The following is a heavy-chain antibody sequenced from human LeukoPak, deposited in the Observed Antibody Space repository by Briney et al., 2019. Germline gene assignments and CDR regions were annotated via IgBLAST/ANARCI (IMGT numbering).Heavy chain of an antibody. CDR1: GGSISSYY. D-gene: IGHD3-22*01. J-gene: IGHJ4*02. V-gene: IGHV4-4*07. Sequence: SETLSLTCTVTGGSISSYYWNWIRQPAGKALEWIGRIYTSGSTNYNPSLKSRVTMSVDTSKNQFSLKLTSVTAADTAVYYCARGSGGYYLFDYWGQGTLVTVSS. CDR3: ARGSGGYYLFDY. CDR2: IYTSGST.